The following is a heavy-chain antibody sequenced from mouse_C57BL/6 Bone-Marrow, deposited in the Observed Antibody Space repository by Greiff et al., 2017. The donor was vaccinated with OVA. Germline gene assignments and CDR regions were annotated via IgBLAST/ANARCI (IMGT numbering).Heavy chain of an antibody. V-gene: IGHV14-3*01. CDR1: GFNIKNTY. J-gene: IGHJ2*01. CDR3: AVIYYGNPYYFDY. D-gene: IGHD2-1*01. CDR2: IDPANGNT. Sequence: EVQLVESVAELVRPGASVKLSCTASGFNIKNTYMHWVKQRPEQGLEWIGRIDPANGNTKYAPKLQGKATITADTSSNTAYLQLSSLTSEDTAIYYCAVIYYGNPYYFDYWGQGTTLTVSS.